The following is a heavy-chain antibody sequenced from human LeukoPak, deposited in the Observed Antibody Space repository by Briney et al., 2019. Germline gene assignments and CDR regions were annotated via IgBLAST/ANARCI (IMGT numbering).Heavy chain of an antibody. CDR2: IYYSGST. CDR3: ARSGYRRVVDY. D-gene: IGHD5-18*01. Sequence: SETLSLTCTVSGGSISSYYWSWIRQPPGKGLEWIGYIYYSGSTNYNPSLKSRVTISVDTSKNQFSLKLSSVTAADTAVYYCARSGYRRVVDYWGQGTLVTVSS. CDR1: GGSISSYY. V-gene: IGHV4-59*01. J-gene: IGHJ4*02.